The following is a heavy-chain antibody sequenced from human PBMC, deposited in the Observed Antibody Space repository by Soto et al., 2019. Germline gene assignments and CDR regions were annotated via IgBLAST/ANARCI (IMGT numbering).Heavy chain of an antibody. J-gene: IGHJ5*02. V-gene: IGHV3-21*01. CDR3: ARAPTTIFGVVTGWFDP. D-gene: IGHD3-3*01. CDR2: ISSSSSYI. CDR1: GFTFSSYS. Sequence: GGSLRLSCAASGFTFSSYSMNWVRQAPGKGLEWVSSISSSSSYIYYADSVKGRFTISRDNAKNSLYLQMNSLRAEDTAVYYCARAPTTIFGVVTGWFDPWGQGTLVTVSS.